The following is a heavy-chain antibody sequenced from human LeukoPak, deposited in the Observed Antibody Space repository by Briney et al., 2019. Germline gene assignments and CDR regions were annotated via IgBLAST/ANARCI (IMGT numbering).Heavy chain of an antibody. V-gene: IGHV3-23*01. CDR2: ISGSGKFP. J-gene: IGHJ4*02. D-gene: IGHD3-22*01. CDR3: AKIANFYDSSGFYG. CDR1: GFTFSSYA. Sequence: PGGSLRLSCAASGFTFSSYAMTWVRQASGKGLEWVSVISGSGKFPSYADSVKGRFTISRDNAKNTLYLQMNSLEAEDTAMYYCAKIANFYDSSGFYGWGQGTLVTVSS.